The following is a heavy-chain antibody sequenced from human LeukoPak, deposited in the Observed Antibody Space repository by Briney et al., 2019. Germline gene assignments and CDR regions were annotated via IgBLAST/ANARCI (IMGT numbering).Heavy chain of an antibody. CDR3: AGGGYYYYYYMDV. CDR1: GGSISSYY. CDR2: IYYSGST. V-gene: IGHV4-59*08. J-gene: IGHJ6*03. Sequence: PSETLSLTCTVSGGSISSYYWSWIRQPPGKGLEWIGYIYYSGSTNYNPSLKSRVTISVDTSKNKFSLKLSSVTAADTAVYYCAGGGYYYYYYMDVWGKGTTVTVSS. D-gene: IGHD3-16*01.